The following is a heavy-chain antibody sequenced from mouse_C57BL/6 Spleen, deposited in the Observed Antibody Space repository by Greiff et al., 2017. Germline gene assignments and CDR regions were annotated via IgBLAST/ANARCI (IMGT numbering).Heavy chain of an antibody. Sequence: EVQLVESGGGLVKPGGSLKLSCAASGFTFSSYAMSWVRQTPEKRLEWVATISDGGSYTYYPDNVKGRFTISRDNAKNNLYLQMSHLKSEDTAMYYCARDRYDYGKGFAYWGQGTLVTVSA. D-gene: IGHD2-4*01. CDR2: ISDGGSYT. CDR3: ARDRYDYGKGFAY. V-gene: IGHV5-4*01. CDR1: GFTFSSYA. J-gene: IGHJ3*01.